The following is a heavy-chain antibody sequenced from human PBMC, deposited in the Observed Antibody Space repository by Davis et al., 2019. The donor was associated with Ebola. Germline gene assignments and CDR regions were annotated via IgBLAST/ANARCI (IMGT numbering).Heavy chain of an antibody. V-gene: IGHV3-7*01. CDR2: TNPDGSQK. D-gene: IGHD6-6*01. J-gene: IGHJ2*01. CDR3: ARVLAARPWYFDL. CDR1: GFTFSTNW. Sequence: PGGSLRLSCAPSGFTFSTNWMSWVRQAPGKGPEWVAKTNPDGSQKYYVDSVKGRFTISRDNAKNSLYLQMNSLRAEDTAVYYCARVLAARPWYFDLWGRGTLVTVSS.